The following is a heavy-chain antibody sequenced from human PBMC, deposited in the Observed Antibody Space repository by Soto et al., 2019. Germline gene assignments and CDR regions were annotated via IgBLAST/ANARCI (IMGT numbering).Heavy chain of an antibody. D-gene: IGHD3-16*01. CDR1: GGTFSSYA. CDR2: IIPIFGTA. J-gene: IGHJ5*02. V-gene: IGHV1-69*13. CDR3: ARGGGENCFEP. Sequence: ASVKVSCKDSGGTFSSYAISWVRQDPGQGPEWMGGIIPIFGTANYAQKFQGRVTITADESTSTAYMELSSLRSEDTAVEYCARGGGENCFEPWGQGTLVTVSS.